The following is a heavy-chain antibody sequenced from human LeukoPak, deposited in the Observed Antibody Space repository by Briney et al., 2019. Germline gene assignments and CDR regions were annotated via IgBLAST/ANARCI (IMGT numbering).Heavy chain of an antibody. V-gene: IGHV3-23*01. CDR1: DFSFITYA. J-gene: IGHJ5*02. Sequence: PGGSLRLSCAASDFSFITYAMSWVRQAPGKGLEWVSTISGVGDDTYYADSVEGRFTISRDNSKNTLYLHMDSLRAEDTALYYCAPQLWDHPGPWGQGIPVTVSS. D-gene: IGHD3-16*01. CDR3: APQLWDHPGP. CDR2: ISGVGDDT.